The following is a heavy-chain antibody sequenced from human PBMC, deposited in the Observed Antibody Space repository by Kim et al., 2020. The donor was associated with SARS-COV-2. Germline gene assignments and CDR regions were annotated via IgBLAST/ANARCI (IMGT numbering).Heavy chain of an antibody. CDR1: GFTFSSNA. CDR3: AKDEKRYYGSGSLFDY. Sequence: GGSLRLSCAASGFTFSSNAMTWVRQAPGKGLEWVSAIGGSGVRTYYADSVKGRFTISRDNSKNTLYLQMNSLRDEDTAVYFCAKDEKRYYGSGSLFDYWGQGTLVTVSS. CDR2: IGGSGVRT. J-gene: IGHJ4*02. D-gene: IGHD3-10*01. V-gene: IGHV3-23*01.